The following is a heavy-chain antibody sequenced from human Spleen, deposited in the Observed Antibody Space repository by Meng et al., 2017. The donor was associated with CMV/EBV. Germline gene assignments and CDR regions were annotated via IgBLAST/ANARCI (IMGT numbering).Heavy chain of an antibody. CDR2: IYYSGST. Sequence: SETLSLTCTVSGGSISSRSYYWGWIRQPPGKGLEWIGSIYYSGSTYYTPSLKSRVTTSVDTSKNQFSLKLTSVTAADTAVYYCAREWVGATKRSIDYWGQGTLVTVSS. CDR3: AREWVGATKRSIDY. J-gene: IGHJ4*02. CDR1: GGSISSRSYY. V-gene: IGHV4-39*07. D-gene: IGHD1-26*01.